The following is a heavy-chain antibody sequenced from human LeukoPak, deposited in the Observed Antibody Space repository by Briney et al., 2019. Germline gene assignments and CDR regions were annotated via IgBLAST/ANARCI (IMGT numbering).Heavy chain of an antibody. J-gene: IGHJ4*02. Sequence: PSETLSLTCTVSGGSISSSSYYWSWIRQAAGKGLEWIGRVYTSGSTNYNPSLESRVTISVDTSKNQFSLNLSSVTAADTAVYYCAGGVTIVRGTSKHFDYWGQGTLVTVSS. D-gene: IGHD3-10*01. V-gene: IGHV4-61*02. CDR1: GGSISSSSYY. CDR2: VYTSGST. CDR3: AGGVTIVRGTSKHFDY.